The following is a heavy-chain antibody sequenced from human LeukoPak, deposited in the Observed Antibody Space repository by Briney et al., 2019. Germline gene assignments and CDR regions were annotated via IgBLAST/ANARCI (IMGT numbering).Heavy chain of an antibody. CDR3: VRDRGEWIDQYYGMDV. D-gene: IGHD3-10*01. V-gene: IGHV1-18*01. CDR1: GYPFTNYG. J-gene: IGHJ6*02. CDR2: ISSYNGNT. Sequence: GASVKVSCKASGYPFTNYGTSWVRQAPGQGLGWMGWISSYNGNTNSAQKVQGRVTMTTDTSTSTAYMELRSLRSDDTAVYYCVRDRGEWIDQYYGMDVWGQGTTVTVSS.